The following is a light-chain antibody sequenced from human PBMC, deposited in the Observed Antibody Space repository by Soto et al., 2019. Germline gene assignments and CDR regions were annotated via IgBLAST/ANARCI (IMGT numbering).Light chain of an antibody. J-gene: IGKJ5*01. V-gene: IGKV3-15*01. Sequence: EIVMTQSPATLSVSPGERAILSCRASQSVSINLAWYQQKPGQAPRLLIYAASNRATGVPARFSGSWSGTAFTLTILSLQDLDFEVYYYQQYSPCITFGQGTQLEIK. CDR1: QSVSIN. CDR2: AAS. CDR3: QQYSPCIT.